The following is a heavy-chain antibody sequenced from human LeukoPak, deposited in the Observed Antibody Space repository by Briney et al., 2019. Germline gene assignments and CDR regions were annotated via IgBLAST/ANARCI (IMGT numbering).Heavy chain of an antibody. CDR3: VRGGSGYGDYYYFYGMDV. D-gene: IGHD3-22*01. J-gene: IGHJ6*02. CDR2: INWNGDST. Sequence: GGSLRLSCAASGFAFDDYGMIWVRQAPGKGLEWVSTINWNGDSTGYADSVKGRFTISRDNAKKSLYLQMNSLRDEDTAVYYCVRGGSGYGDYYYFYGMDVWGQGTTVTVSS. CDR1: GFAFDDYG. V-gene: IGHV3-20*04.